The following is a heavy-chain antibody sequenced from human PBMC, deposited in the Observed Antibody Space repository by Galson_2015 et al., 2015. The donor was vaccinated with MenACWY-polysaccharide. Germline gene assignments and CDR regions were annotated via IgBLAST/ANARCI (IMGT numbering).Heavy chain of an antibody. CDR1: GFIFDDYG. J-gene: IGHJ4*02. CDR2: ISWNSGSI. D-gene: IGHD5-12*01. CDR3: AKDIFPRRGYSDYDQGG. Sequence: SLRLSCAAPGFIFDDYGMHWVRQAPGKGLEWVSGISWNSGSIGYADSVKGRFTISRDNAKNSLYLQMNSLRDEDTALYYCAKDIFPRRGYSDYDQGGWGQGTLVTVSS. V-gene: IGHV3-9*01.